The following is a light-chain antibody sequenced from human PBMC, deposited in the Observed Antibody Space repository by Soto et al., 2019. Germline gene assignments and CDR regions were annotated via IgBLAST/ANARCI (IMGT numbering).Light chain of an antibody. V-gene: IGLV3-21*04. CDR3: QVWDNSSDHVV. CDR2: YDS. CDR1: NIGSKS. Sequence: SYELTHPPSVSVAPGKTGRITCGGNNIGSKSVHWYQQKPGQAPVLVIYYDSDRPSGIPERFSGSNSGNTATLTISRVEAGDEADYYCQVWDNSSDHVVFGGGTKLTVL. J-gene: IGLJ2*01.